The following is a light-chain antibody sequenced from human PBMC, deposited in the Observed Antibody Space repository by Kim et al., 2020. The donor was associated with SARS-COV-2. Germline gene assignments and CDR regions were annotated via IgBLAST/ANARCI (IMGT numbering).Light chain of an antibody. J-gene: IGKJ5*01. CDR1: QSLLHSNGYNY. Sequence: DIVMTQSPLSLPVTPGEPASISCRSSQSLLHSNGYNYLDWYLQKPGQSPQLLIYLGSNRASGVPDRFSGSGSGTDFTLKISRVEAEEVGVFSCMQTLTTLTFGQGTRL. CDR2: LGS. CDR3: MQTLTTLT. V-gene: IGKV2-28*01.